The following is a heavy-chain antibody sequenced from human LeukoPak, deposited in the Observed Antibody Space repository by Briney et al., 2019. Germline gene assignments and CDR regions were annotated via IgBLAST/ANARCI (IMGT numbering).Heavy chain of an antibody. CDR1: GGSISTSNYY. Sequence: SETLSLTCTVSGGSISTSNYYWSWIRQPPGKGLEWIGYIYYSGSTNYNPSLKSRVTISVDTSKNQFSLKLSSATAADTAVYYCARVLWFGELPPEYYFDYWGQGTLVTVSS. D-gene: IGHD3-10*01. CDR3: ARVLWFGELPPEYYFDY. CDR2: IYYSGST. J-gene: IGHJ4*02. V-gene: IGHV4-61*01.